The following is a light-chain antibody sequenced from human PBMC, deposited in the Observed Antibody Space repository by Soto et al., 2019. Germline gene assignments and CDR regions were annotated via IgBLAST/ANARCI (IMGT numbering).Light chain of an antibody. Sequence: DIVLTQSPATLSLSPGERSTLSCLAIQIVTNSLAWYQQKPCQAPRLLVYDAYNRATGITTRFSGSGSGTDFTLTISNLGPEDFAVYYCQQHISWPLTVGGGTQVEIK. CDR2: DAY. V-gene: IGKV3-11*01. CDR3: QQHISWPLT. CDR1: QIVTNS. J-gene: IGKJ4*01.